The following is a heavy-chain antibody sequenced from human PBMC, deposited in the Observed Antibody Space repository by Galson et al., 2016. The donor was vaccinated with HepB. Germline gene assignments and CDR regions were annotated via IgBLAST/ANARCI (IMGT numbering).Heavy chain of an antibody. D-gene: IGHD4-17*01. CDR2: ISDDGTNQ. CDR3: ARADYGDYVAFFDY. V-gene: IGHV3-30*09. J-gene: IGHJ4*02. Sequence: SLRLSCAASGFIFSDYVMNWVRQTPGKGLEWVATISDDGTNQYYVDSVKGRFAISRDNSKNTLYLQMNSLRPEDTAVSYCARADYGDYVAFFDYWGQGTLVSVSS. CDR1: GFIFSDYV.